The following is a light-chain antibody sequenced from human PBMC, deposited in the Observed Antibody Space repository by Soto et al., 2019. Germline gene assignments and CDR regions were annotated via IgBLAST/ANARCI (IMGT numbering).Light chain of an antibody. J-gene: IGKJ4*01. CDR1: QSVSSSY. CDR3: QQYGSSRALT. V-gene: IGKV3-20*01. Sequence: EIVLAQSPGTLSLSRGERATLSCRASQSVSSSYLAWYQQKPGQAPRLLIYGASSRATGIPDRFSGSGSGTDFTLTISRLEPEDFAVYYCQQYGSSRALTFGGGTKVDIK. CDR2: GAS.